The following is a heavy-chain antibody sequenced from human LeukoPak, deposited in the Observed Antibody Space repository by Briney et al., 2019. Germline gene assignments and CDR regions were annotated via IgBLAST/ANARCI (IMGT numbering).Heavy chain of an antibody. CDR3: ASSSGWCDDYFDY. CDR2: MNPNSGNT. J-gene: IGHJ4*02. V-gene: IGHV1-8*01. Sequence: ASVKVSCKASGYTFTSYDINWVRQATGQGLEWMGWMNPNSGNTGYAQKFQGRVTMARNTSISTAYMELSSLRSEDTAVYYCASSSGWCDDYFDYWGQGTLVTVSS. D-gene: IGHD6-19*01. CDR1: GYTFTSYD.